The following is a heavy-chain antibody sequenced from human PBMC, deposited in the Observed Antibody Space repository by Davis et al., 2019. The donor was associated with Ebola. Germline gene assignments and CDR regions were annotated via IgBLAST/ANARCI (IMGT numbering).Heavy chain of an antibody. J-gene: IGHJ3*02. CDR1: GNSFNSHW. CDR2: IFTGDSDT. CDR3: ASLRRTITGMDDGFDI. D-gene: IGHD2-8*02. V-gene: IGHV5-51*01. Sequence: GESLKISCKDSGNSFNSHWIGWVRQLPGKGLEWMGVIFTGDSDTRYSPSFRGQVTMSADKSIKTAFLQWSSLKASDTAMYYCASLRRTITGMDDGFDIWGQGTMVTVSS.